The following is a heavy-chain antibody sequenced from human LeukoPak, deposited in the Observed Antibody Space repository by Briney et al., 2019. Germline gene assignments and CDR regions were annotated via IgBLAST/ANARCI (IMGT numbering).Heavy chain of an antibody. J-gene: IGHJ4*02. V-gene: IGHV3-21*01. CDR1: GFTFSSYS. Sequence: GGSLRLSCAASGFTFSSYSMNWVRQAPGKGLEWVSSISSSSSYIYYADSVKGRFTISRDSAKNSLYLQMNSLRAEDTAVYYCARGSGATYSSSWYLDYWGQGTLVTVSS. D-gene: IGHD6-13*01. CDR2: ISSSSSYI. CDR3: ARGSGATYSSSWYLDY.